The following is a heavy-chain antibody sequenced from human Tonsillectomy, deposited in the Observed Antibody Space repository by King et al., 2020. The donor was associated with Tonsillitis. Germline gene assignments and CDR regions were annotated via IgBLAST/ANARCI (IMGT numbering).Heavy chain of an antibody. J-gene: IGHJ4*02. V-gene: IGHV4-59*01. D-gene: IGHD4-17*01. Sequence: LQLQESGPGLVKPSETLSLTCFVSGGSISGSYWSWIRQPPGKGLEWIGYIYHSGSTKYNPSLKSRVTISVDTSKNQFSLKLSSVTAADTAVYYCARAYGINDYWGQGTLVTVSS. CDR2: IYHSGST. CDR1: GGSISGSY. CDR3: ARAYGINDY.